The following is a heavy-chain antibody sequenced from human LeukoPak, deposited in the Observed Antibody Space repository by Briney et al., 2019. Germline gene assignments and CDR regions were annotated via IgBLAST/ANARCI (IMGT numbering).Heavy chain of an antibody. CDR1: GFTFRDYR. CDR3: ARDTTLYYYDRSGPDY. J-gene: IGHJ4*02. CDR2: ISSSSTSI. Sequence: PVGSLRLSCAASGFTFRDYRMMWVRQAPRKGLEWVSSISSSSTSIYYPDSVKGRFTTSSDNAKNSLFLQINSPRVEDTAVYYCARDTTLYYYDRSGPDYWGQGTLVSVSS. D-gene: IGHD3-22*01. V-gene: IGHV3-48*01.